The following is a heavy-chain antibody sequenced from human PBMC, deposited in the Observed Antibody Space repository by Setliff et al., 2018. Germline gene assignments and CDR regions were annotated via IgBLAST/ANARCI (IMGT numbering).Heavy chain of an antibody. Sequence: EASVKVSCKAADYTFLSYGLSWVRQAPGQGLEWMGWISAYTGKTDYAQNFQGRVTMTTDTSTSTGYMELRSLRYDDTAVYYCARAPRLEWILPTFDYWGQGTPVTVSS. D-gene: IGHD3-3*01. CDR2: ISAYTGKT. J-gene: IGHJ4*02. V-gene: IGHV1-18*01. CDR1: DYTFLSYG. CDR3: ARAPRLEWILPTFDY.